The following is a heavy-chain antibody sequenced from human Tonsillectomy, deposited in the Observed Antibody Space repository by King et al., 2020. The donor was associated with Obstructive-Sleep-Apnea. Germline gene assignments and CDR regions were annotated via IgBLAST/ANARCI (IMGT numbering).Heavy chain of an antibody. J-gene: IGHJ4*02. CDR3: ARDYYYDSSGYYVDY. CDR1: GYSISSGYY. Sequence: QLQESGPGLVKPSETLSLTCTVSGYSISSGYYWGWHRQPPGKGLEWIGSIYHSGSTYYNPSLKSRVTISVDTSKNQFSLKLSSVTAADTAVYYCARDYYYDSSGYYVDYWGQGTLVTVSS. CDR2: IYHSGST. D-gene: IGHD3-22*01. V-gene: IGHV4-38-2*02.